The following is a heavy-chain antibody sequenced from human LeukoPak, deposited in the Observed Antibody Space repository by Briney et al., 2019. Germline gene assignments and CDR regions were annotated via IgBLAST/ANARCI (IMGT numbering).Heavy chain of an antibody. CDR1: GFTFSSYW. J-gene: IGHJ4*02. D-gene: IGHD6-13*01. V-gene: IGHV3-7*01. Sequence: GGSLRLSCEASGFTFSSYWMSWVRQAPGKGLEWVANIKQDGSEKYYVDSVKGRFTISRDNAQTSLYLQMNSLRAEDTAVYYCVRDPITQYSGSWLGPSFDYWGQGTLVTVSS. CDR3: VRDPITQYSGSWLGPSFDY. CDR2: IKQDGSEK.